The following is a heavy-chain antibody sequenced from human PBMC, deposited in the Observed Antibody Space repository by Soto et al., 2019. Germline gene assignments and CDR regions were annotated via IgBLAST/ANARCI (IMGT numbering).Heavy chain of an antibody. CDR2: ISSDGNHK. CDR3: ARWEQPLFDY. D-gene: IGHD1-1*01. Sequence: QVPLVESGGGVVQPGRSLRLSCAASGFSVSAYTVHWVRQAPGKGLAWVAVISSDGNHKYYTDSVKGRFAISRDTSTNTVFLQMSSLGREDTAVYYCARWEQPLFDYWGQGTLVTVSS. J-gene: IGHJ4*02. CDR1: GFSVSAYT. V-gene: IGHV3-30*09.